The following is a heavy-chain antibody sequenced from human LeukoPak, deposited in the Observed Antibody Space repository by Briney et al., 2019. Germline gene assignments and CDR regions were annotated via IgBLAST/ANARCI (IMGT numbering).Heavy chain of an antibody. J-gene: IGHJ4*02. CDR2: ISGSGGST. V-gene: IGHV3-23*01. CDR1: GFTFSSYG. Sequence: GGSLRLSCAASGFTFSSYGMSWVCQAPGKGLEWVSAISGSGGSTYYADSVKGRFTISRGNSKNTLYLQMNSLRAEDTAVYYCAKGYDYVWGSYPYFDYWGQGTLVTVSS. CDR3: AKGYDYVWGSYPYFDY. D-gene: IGHD3-16*02.